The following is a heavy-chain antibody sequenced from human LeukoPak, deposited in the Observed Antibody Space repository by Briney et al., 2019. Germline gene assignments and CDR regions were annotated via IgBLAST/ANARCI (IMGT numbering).Heavy chain of an antibody. J-gene: IGHJ3*01. Sequence: SETLSLTCTVSGGSISSGSYYWNWIRQPAGKGLEWTGRIYTSGSTNYNPSLKSRVTISLNTSKNQFSLKLTSVTAADTAMYYCARRPTAGLRTFDFWGQGTMVTVSS. CDR3: ARRPTAGLRTFDF. V-gene: IGHV4-61*02. CDR1: GGSISSGSYY. D-gene: IGHD6-13*01. CDR2: IYTSGST.